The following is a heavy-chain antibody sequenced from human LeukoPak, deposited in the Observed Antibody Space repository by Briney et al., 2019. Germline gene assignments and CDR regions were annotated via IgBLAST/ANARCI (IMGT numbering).Heavy chain of an antibody. Sequence: GRSLRLSCAASGFTFNSYAMHWVRQAPGKGLERVAVISYDGSNKYYADSVKGRFTIPRDNSKNTLYLQMNSLRAEDTAVYYCARGGITIFGVVSTYYYGMDVWGQGTTVTVSS. J-gene: IGHJ6*02. V-gene: IGHV3-30-3*01. CDR3: ARGGITIFGVVSTYYYGMDV. CDR2: ISYDGSNK. CDR1: GFTFNSYA. D-gene: IGHD3-3*01.